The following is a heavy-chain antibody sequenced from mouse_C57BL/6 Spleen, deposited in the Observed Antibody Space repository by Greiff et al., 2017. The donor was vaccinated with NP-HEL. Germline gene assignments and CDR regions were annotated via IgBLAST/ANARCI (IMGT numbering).Heavy chain of an antibody. D-gene: IGHD3-2*02. CDR3: ARLDSSGSYYYAMDY. Sequence: VQLVESGAELARPGASVKLSCKASGYTFTSYGISWVKQRTGQGLEWIGEIYPRSGNTYYNEKFKGKATLTADKSSSTAYMELRSLTSEDSAVYFCARLDSSGSYYYAMDYWGQGTSVTVSS. CDR1: GYTFTSYG. V-gene: IGHV1-81*01. J-gene: IGHJ4*01. CDR2: IYPRSGNT.